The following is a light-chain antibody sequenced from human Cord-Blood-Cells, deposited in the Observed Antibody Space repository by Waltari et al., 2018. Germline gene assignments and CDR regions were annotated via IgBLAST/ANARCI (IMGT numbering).Light chain of an antibody. J-gene: IGKJ4*02. CDR3: QQRSNWPLK. V-gene: IGKV3-11*01. CDR1: QSVSIY. CDR2: DAS. Sequence: EIVLTPSPATLSLSPGERATLSCRASQSVSIYLAWYPQKPGQAPRLLRYDASTRATGIPARFSCSGSGTDFTLTISSLETEYFAVYYCQQRSNWPLKFGGGNKGEIK.